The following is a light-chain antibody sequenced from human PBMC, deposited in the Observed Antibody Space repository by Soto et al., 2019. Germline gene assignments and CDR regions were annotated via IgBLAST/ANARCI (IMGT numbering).Light chain of an antibody. V-gene: IGKV1-39*01. CDR3: QQIYSAPLT. J-gene: IGKJ4*01. CDR1: QSISSY. Sequence: DIHMTQSPSSLSASVGDRVTITCVASQSISSYLNWYQQKPGKAPKLLIYAASSLQSGVPSRFSGSGSGTDFTLSISSLQPEDFATYFCQQIYSAPLTFGGGTKVDIK. CDR2: AAS.